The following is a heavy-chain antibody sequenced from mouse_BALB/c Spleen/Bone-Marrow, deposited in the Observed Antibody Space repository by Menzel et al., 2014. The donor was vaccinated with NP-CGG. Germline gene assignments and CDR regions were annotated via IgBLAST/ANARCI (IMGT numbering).Heavy chain of an antibody. CDR1: GYTFTSYW. Sequence: VQLQQSGAELVRPGASVKLSCKASGYTFTSYWINSVKQRPGQGLEWIGNIYPSDSYTNYNQKFKDKATLTVDKSSSTAYMQLSSPTSEDSAVYYCTRRGTGNAMDYWGQGTSVTVSS. J-gene: IGHJ4*01. CDR2: IYPSDSYT. CDR3: TRRGTGNAMDY. V-gene: IGHV1-69*02. D-gene: IGHD3-3*01.